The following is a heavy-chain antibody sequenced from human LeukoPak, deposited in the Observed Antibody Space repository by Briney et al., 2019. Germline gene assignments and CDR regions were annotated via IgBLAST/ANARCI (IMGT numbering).Heavy chain of an antibody. J-gene: IGHJ6*03. CDR3: ARQQVESGYCSGGSCYQPGAYYYYYMDV. CDR2: IYPGDSDS. CDR1: GYSFTSYW. V-gene: IGHV5-51*01. D-gene: IGHD2-15*01. Sequence: GKPLKICGEGAGYSFTSYWSGWVRQMPGKGLEWMGIIYPGDSDSSYTPSFQVQVTISAYKSIISAYLQWSSLKASDTAMYYCARQQVESGYCSGGSCYQPGAYYYYYMDVWGKGTTVTVSS.